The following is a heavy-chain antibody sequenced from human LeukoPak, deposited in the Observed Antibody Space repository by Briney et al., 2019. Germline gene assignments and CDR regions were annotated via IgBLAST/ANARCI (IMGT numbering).Heavy chain of an antibody. V-gene: IGHV3-23*01. CDR3: AKRGGRMAAAWDYYYMDV. CDR1: GFTFSSYA. D-gene: IGHD6-13*01. CDR2: ISGSGGST. J-gene: IGHJ6*03. Sequence: GGSLRLSCAASGFTFSSYAMSWVRQAPGKGLEWVSAISGSGGSTYYADSVKGRFTISRDNSKNTLYLQMNSLRAEDTAVYYCAKRGGRMAAAWDYYYMDVWGKGTTVTVSS.